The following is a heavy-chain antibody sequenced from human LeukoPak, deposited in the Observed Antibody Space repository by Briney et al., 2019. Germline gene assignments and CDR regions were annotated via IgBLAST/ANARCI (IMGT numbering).Heavy chain of an antibody. CDR3: SKRGVVIRVILVGFHKEANYFDS. J-gene: IGHJ4*02. CDR1: GITLSNYG. V-gene: IGHV3-23*01. CDR2: ISGSGGST. Sequence: GGSLRLSCAVSGITLSNYGMSWVRQAPGKGLEWVAGISGSGGSTYYADSVKGRFTVSRDNPKNTLYLQMNSLRAEDTAFYFCSKRGVVIRVILVGFHKEANYFDSWGQGALVTVSS. D-gene: IGHD3-22*01.